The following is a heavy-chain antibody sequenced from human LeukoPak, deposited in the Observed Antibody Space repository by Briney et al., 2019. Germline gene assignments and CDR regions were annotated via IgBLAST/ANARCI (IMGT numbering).Heavy chain of an antibody. CDR3: AKGVAIVVVPAAMRWLRSFLYFDY. J-gene: IGHJ4*02. V-gene: IGHV3-23*01. Sequence: GGALRLSCAAAGLTFSSYAMSWVRQAPGKGVEWVSAISGSGGSAYYENSVKGRFTISRDNSKNTLYLQMNSLRAEYTAVYYCAKGVAIVVVPAAMRWLRSFLYFDYWGQGTLVTVSS. CDR2: ISGSGGSA. D-gene: IGHD2-2*03. CDR1: GLTFSSYA.